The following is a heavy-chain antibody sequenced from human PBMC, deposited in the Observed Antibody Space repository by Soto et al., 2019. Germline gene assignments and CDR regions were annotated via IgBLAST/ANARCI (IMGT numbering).Heavy chain of an antibody. J-gene: IGHJ3*02. CDR1: GFTFSSYA. V-gene: IGHV3-30-3*01. CDR3: ARSITMIVVVTDAFDI. CDR2: ISYDGSNK. D-gene: IGHD3-22*01. Sequence: QVQLVESGGGVVQPGRSLRLSCAASGFTFSSYAMHWVRQAPGKGLEWVAVISYDGSNKYYADSVKGRFTISRDNSKNTLYLQMNSLRAEDTAVYYCARSITMIVVVTDAFDIWGQGTMVTVSS.